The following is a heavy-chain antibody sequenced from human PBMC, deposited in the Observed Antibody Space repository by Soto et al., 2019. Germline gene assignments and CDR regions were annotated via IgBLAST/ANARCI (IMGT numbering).Heavy chain of an antibody. Sequence: SPTLSLTCAVYGGSFSGYYWSWIRQPPGKGLEWIGEINHSGSTNYNPSLKSRVTISVDTSKNQFSLKLSSVTAADTTVYYCARVIVVVVAAPHNWFDPWGQGTLVTVSS. CDR3: ARVIVVVVAAPHNWFDP. V-gene: IGHV4-34*01. J-gene: IGHJ5*02. CDR2: INHSGST. D-gene: IGHD2-15*01. CDR1: GGSFSGYY.